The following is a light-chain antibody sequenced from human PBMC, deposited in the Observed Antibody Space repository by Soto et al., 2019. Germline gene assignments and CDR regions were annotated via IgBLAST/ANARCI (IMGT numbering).Light chain of an antibody. CDR1: ETIGYNY. Sequence: EIVLTQFPGTLSLSPRERAALSCRASETIGYNYIAWYQQRPGQAPTLLIYHASTRAPGIPDRFSGSGSGTDFTLTISRLEPGDFAVYYCQQYDTSYTFGPGTKLEI. CDR3: QQYDTSYT. CDR2: HAS. V-gene: IGKV3-20*01. J-gene: IGKJ2*01.